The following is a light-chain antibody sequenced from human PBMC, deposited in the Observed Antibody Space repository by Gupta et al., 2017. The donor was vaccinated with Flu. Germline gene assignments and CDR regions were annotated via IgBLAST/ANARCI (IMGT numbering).Light chain of an antibody. Sequence: RLTYTWLWSISHMGMNMGSWYAQSPGSAPKVLILKDDERSSGVPSRFAGTKSGASASLVIAGLQSEDEVSYFCATWDDVLAVSFFGGGTRLTV. CDR1: ISHMGMNM. J-gene: IGLJ2*01. V-gene: IGLV1-44*01. CDR3: ATWDDVLAVSF. CDR2: KDD.